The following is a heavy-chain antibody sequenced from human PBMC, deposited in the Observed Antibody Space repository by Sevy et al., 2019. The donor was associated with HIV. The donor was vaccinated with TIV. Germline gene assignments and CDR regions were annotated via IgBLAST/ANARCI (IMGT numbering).Heavy chain of an antibody. CDR2: IYSGGST. D-gene: IGHD6-13*01. Sequence: GSLRLSCAASGFTVSSNYMSWVRQAPGKGLQWVSVIYSGGSTYYADSVKGRFTISRDNSKNTLYLQMNSLRAEDAAVYYCARENYNSRSEWSSDYWGQGTQVTVSS. CDR1: GFTVSSNY. J-gene: IGHJ4*02. CDR3: ARENYNSRSEWSSDY. V-gene: IGHV3-53*01.